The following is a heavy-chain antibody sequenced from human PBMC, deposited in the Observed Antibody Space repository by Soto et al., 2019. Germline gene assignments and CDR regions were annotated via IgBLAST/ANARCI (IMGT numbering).Heavy chain of an antibody. CDR1: GDSISTYY. V-gene: IGHV4-59*08. CDR2: MYYSGST. D-gene: IGHD6-13*01. J-gene: IGHJ4*02. Sequence: SETLSLTCTVSGDSISTYYWTWIRQPPGKGLEWIGYMYYSGSTNYNPSLKSRVTISIDRSKNQFSLRLTSVTASDTAVYYCARPDSSSWAAPFGSWGQGTLVTVSS. CDR3: ARPDSSSWAAPFGS.